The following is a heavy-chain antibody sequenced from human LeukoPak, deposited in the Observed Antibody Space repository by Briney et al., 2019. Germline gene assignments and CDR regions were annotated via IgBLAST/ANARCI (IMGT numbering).Heavy chain of an antibody. CDR2: IDPVDSYA. CDR1: GYSFTSHW. J-gene: IGHJ6*04. D-gene: IGHD3-9*01. CDR3: ARHSRRYDSLTSYYNSYHYGMDV. Sequence: GESLKISCKGSGYSFTSHWISWVRRMPGKGPEWMGRIDPVDSYATYSPSFQGHVTISADRSISTAYLQWSSLKASDTAMYYCARHSRRYDSLTSYYNSYHYGMDVLGKETTVTVSS. V-gene: IGHV5-10-1*01.